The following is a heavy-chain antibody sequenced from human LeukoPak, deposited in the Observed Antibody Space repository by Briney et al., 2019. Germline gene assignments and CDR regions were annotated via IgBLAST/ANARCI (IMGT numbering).Heavy chain of an antibody. J-gene: IGHJ4*02. CDR1: GYTFTDYA. Sequence: ASVKVSCKASGYTFTDYAINWVRQAPGQGLEWMGWINTNTGNPTSAQGFTGRFVFSLDTSVSTAYLQISSLRTEDTAVYYCARGWSKDNWSWGQGTLVTVSS. CDR2: INTNTGNP. D-gene: IGHD3-3*01. CDR3: ARGWSKDNWS. V-gene: IGHV7-4-1*02.